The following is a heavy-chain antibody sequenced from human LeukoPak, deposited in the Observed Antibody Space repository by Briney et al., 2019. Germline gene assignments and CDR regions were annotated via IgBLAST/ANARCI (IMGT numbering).Heavy chain of an antibody. V-gene: IGHV3-30*04. CDR2: ISYDGSNK. Sequence: GGSLRLSCAASGFTFSTYAMHWVRQAPGKGLEWVAVISYDGSNKYYADSVKGRFTISRDNSKNTLYLQMNSLRAEDTAVYYCAKDSSPVDYYYYGMDVWGQGTTVTVSS. CDR3: AKDSSPVDYYYYGMDV. CDR1: GFTFSTYA. J-gene: IGHJ6*02.